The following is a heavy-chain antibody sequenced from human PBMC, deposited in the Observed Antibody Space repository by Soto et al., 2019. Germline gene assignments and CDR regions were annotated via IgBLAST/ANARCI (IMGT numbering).Heavy chain of an antibody. V-gene: IGHV3-30*18. J-gene: IGHJ4*02. D-gene: IGHD2-15*01. Sequence: QVQLVESGGGVVQPGRSLRLSCAASGFTFSTYGIHWVRQAPGKGLEWLAFISYAVFNIYYAGSVKGRFTISRDNSKKTQDLQMDSLRPEDTAVYYCAKDLILYRMAATYSWDSWGQGTLVTVSS. CDR1: GFTFSTYG. CDR3: AKDLILYRMAATYSWDS. CDR2: ISYAVFNI.